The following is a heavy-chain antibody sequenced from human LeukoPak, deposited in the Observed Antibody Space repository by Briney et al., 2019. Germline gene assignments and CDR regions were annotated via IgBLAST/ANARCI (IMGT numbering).Heavy chain of an antibody. Sequence: PGGSLRLSCAASGFTFSSNWMHWVRHAPGKGLVWVSRINEDGSTTNYADSVKGRSTIFRDNAKNTLYLQMNSLRAEDTAVYYCAKDRTPVVPAFSGMDVWGQGTTVTVSS. CDR1: GFTFSSNW. D-gene: IGHD2-2*01. CDR2: INEDGSTT. J-gene: IGHJ6*02. V-gene: IGHV3-74*01. CDR3: AKDRTPVVPAFSGMDV.